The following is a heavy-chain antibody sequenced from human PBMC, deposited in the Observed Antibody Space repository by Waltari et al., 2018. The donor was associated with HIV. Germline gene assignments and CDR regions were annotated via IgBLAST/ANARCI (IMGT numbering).Heavy chain of an antibody. CDR2: IKQDGSEE. D-gene: IGHD4-17*01. V-gene: IGHV3-7*03. Sequence: EVHLVESGGGLVQPGGSLRLSCAASGFTFCSYWMYWFRQAPGKGLEWVANIKQDGSEENYVDSVKGRFTISRDNAKNSMYLQMNSLRAEDTAVYYCTTPVTTRGWGQGTLVTVSS. J-gene: IGHJ4*02. CDR1: GFTFCSYW. CDR3: TTPVTTRG.